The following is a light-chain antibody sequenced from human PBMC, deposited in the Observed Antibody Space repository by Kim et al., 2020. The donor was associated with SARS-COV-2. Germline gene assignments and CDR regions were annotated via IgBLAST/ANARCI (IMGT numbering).Light chain of an antibody. V-gene: IGKV1-5*01. CDR1: QSISNW. J-gene: IGKJ2*01. CDR3: QQYNCC. CDR2: GAS. Sequence: IQMTQSPSALSASVGDRVTITCRASQSISNWLAWYQQKPGKAPRHLIYGASNLESGVPSRFGGSGSGTEFTLTISSLQPDDFATYYCQQYNCCFGQGTKLEI.